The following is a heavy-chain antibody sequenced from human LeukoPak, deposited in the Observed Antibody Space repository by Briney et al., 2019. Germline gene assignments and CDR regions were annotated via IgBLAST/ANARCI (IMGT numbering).Heavy chain of an antibody. CDR1: GFTFSSYS. D-gene: IGHD2-15*01. J-gene: IGHJ4*02. CDR2: ISSSSSTI. Sequence: GGSLRLSCAASGFTFSSYSMNWVRQAPGKGLEWVSYISSSSSTIYYADSVKGRFTISRDDAKNSLYLQMNSLRAEDTAVYYCATGTLGGWHYFDYWGQGTLVTVSS. CDR3: ATGTLGGWHYFDY. V-gene: IGHV3-48*01.